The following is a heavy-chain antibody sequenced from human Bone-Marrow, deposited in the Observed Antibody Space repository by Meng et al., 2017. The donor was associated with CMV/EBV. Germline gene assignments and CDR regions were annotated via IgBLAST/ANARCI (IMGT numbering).Heavy chain of an antibody. CDR1: GYTFTGYY. CDR2: INPNSGGT. CDR3: ARGTSQFGVELYYYYGMDV. Sequence: ASVKVSCKASGYTFTGYYMHWVRQAPGQGLEWMGWINPNSGGTNYAQKFQGRVTMTRDTSISTAYMELSRLRSDDTAVYYWARGTSQFGVELYYYYGMDVWGQGTTVTVSS. J-gene: IGHJ6*02. D-gene: IGHD3-3*01. V-gene: IGHV1-2*02.